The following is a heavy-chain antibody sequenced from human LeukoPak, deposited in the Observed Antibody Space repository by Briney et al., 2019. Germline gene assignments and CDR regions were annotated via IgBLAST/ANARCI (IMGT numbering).Heavy chain of an antibody. J-gene: IGHJ4*02. D-gene: IGHD6-19*01. CDR1: GFTFSSYA. CDR3: AKDLIGSGWYYFDY. V-gene: IGHV3-23*01. CDR2: ISGSGGST. Sequence: GRSLRLSCAASGFTFSSYAMSWVRQAPGKGLEWVSAISGSGGSTYYADSVKGRFTISRDNSKNTLYLQMNSLRAEDTAVYYCAKDLIGSGWYYFDYWGQRTLVTVSS.